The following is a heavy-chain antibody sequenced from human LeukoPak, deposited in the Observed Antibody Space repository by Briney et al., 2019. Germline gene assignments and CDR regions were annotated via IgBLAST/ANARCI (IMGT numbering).Heavy chain of an antibody. D-gene: IGHD6-13*01. J-gene: IGHJ6*04. CDR1: GYSISSGYY. CDR3: ARDTGSSSGGGSGMDV. V-gene: IGHV4-38-2*02. CDR2: IYHSGRT. Sequence: SETLSLNCAVSGYSISSGYYWGWIRQPPGKALEWIGSIYHSGRTLYNPSLKSRVTISVDTSKTQFSLNLSSVTAADTAVYYCARDTGSSSGGGSGMDVWGKGTTVTVSS.